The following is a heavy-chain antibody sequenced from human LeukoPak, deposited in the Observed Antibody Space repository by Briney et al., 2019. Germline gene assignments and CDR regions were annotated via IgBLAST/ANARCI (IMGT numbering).Heavy chain of an antibody. CDR3: ARADFWSGLDY. V-gene: IGHV4-30-4*01. J-gene: IGHJ4*02. CDR2: IYYSGST. CDR1: GGSISSGDYY. D-gene: IGHD3-3*01. Sequence: SETLSLTCTVSGGSISSGDYYWSWIRPPPGKGLEWIGYIYYSGSTYYNPSLKSRVTISVDTSKNQFSLKLSSVTAADTAVYYCARADFWSGLDYWGQGTLVTVSS.